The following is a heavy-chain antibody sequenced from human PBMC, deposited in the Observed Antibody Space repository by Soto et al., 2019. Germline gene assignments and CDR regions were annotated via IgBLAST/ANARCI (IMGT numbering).Heavy chain of an antibody. V-gene: IGHV4-4*02. J-gene: IGHJ4*02. CDR1: GDSISNDNW. D-gene: IGHD3-16*02. CDR3: ARDGGAVWGTYRQRAPRFDY. Sequence: QVRLQESGPGLVKPSGTLSLTCTVSGDSISNDNWWSGVRQTPGKGLEWMGDTYKSGSTTSNPSLTGRVTMSVDKSNNQFSLKLSSGTAADTAVYYCARDGGAVWGTYRQRAPRFDYWGQGTLVTVSS. CDR2: TYKSGST.